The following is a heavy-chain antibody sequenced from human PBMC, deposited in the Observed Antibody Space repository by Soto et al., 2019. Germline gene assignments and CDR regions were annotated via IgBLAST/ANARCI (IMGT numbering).Heavy chain of an antibody. CDR3: ARRDCSSTSCYSYYYYGMDV. CDR1: GFTFSSYA. V-gene: IGHV3-23*01. CDR2: ISGSGGST. Sequence: EVQLLESGGGLVQPGGSLRLSCEASGFTFSSYAMSWVRQAPGKGLEWVSAISGSGGSTYYADSVKGRFTISRDNSKNMLYRQMNSLRAGDTAVYYCARRDCSSTSCYSYYYYGMDVWGQGTTVTVSS. D-gene: IGHD2-2*01. J-gene: IGHJ6*02.